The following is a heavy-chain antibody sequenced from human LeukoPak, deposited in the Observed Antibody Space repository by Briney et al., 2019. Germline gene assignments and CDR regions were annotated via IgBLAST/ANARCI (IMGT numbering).Heavy chain of an antibody. CDR1: GFTFSSYG. CDR2: ISYDGSNK. D-gene: IGHD3-3*01. J-gene: IGHJ6*02. CDR3: ARDLNDFWREYPPMAYYYGMDV. V-gene: IGHV3-30*03. Sequence: PGGSLRLSCAASGFTFSSYGMHWVRQAPGKGLEWVAVISYDGSNKYYADSVKGRFTISRDNSKNTLYLQMNSLRAEDTAVYYCARDLNDFWREYPPMAYYYGMDVWGQGTTVTVSS.